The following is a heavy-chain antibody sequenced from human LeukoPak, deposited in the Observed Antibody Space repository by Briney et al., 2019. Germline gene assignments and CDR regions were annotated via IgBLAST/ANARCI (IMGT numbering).Heavy chain of an antibody. V-gene: IGHV1-2*02. CDR3: ARAGIVVVHYEDWEWFDP. J-gene: IGHJ5*02. CDR1: GYTFTGYY. Sequence: ASVKVSCKASGYTFTGYYMHWVRQAPRQGLEWMGWINPNSGGTNYAQKFQGRVTMTRDTSISTAYMELSRLRSDDTAVYYCARAGIVVVHYEDWEWFDPWGQGTLVTVSS. CDR2: INPNSGGT. D-gene: IGHD2-2*01.